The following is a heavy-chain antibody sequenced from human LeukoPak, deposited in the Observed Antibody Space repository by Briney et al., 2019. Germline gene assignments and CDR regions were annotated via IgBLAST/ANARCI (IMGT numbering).Heavy chain of an antibody. CDR1: GFIFSRYA. Sequence: GGSPRLSCAASGFIFSRYAMNWVRQAPGKGLEWVSGIGGSGATTYYADSVKGRFTISRDTSKNTLYLQMNSLSAEDTAVYYCAKEEVGAVAGRFDFWGQGTLVTVSS. CDR3: AKEEVGAVAGRFDF. D-gene: IGHD6-19*01. CDR2: IGGSGATT. J-gene: IGHJ4*02. V-gene: IGHV3-23*01.